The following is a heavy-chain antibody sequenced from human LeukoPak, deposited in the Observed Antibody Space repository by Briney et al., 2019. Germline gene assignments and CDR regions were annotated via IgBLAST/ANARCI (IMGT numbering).Heavy chain of an antibody. CDR2: IYYSGST. CDR3: ARGRRITMVRGRKPDWFDP. J-gene: IGHJ5*02. Sequence: SETLSLTCTVSGDSISSYYWSWIRQPPGKGLEWIGYIYYSGSTNYNPSLKSRVTISVDTSKNQFSLKLSSVTAADTAVYYCARGRRITMVRGRKPDWFDPWGQGTLVTVSS. CDR1: GDSISSYY. V-gene: IGHV4-59*08. D-gene: IGHD3-10*01.